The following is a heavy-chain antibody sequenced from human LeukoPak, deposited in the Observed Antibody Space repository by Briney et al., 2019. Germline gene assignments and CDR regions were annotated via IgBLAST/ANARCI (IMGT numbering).Heavy chain of an antibody. D-gene: IGHD5-18*01. CDR3: AKNPPPDTAMVIGYYYGMDV. V-gene: IGHV3-43*02. CDR2: ISGDGGST. J-gene: IGHJ6*02. CDR1: GFTFDDYA. Sequence: GGFLRLSCAASGFTFDDYAMHWVRQAPGKGLEWVSLISGDGGSTYYADSVKGRFTISRDNSKNSLYLQMNSLRTEDTALYYCAKNPPPDTAMVIGYYYGMDVWGQGTTVTVSS.